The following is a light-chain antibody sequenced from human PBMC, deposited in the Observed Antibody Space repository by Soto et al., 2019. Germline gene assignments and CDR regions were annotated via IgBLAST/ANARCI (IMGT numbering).Light chain of an antibody. CDR3: QQRSNWLT. V-gene: IGKV3D-20*02. CDR1: QIVSNSY. CDR2: GAS. Sequence: EIVLTQSPGTLSLSPGERATLSCRASQIVSNSYLAWYQQKPGQAPRLLLYGASNRATGIPARFSGSGSGTDFTLTISSLEPEDFAVYYCQQRSNWLTFGGGTKVDIK. J-gene: IGKJ4*01.